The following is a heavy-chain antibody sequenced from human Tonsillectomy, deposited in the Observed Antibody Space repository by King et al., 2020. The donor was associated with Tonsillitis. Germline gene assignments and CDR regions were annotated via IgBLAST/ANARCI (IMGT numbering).Heavy chain of an antibody. D-gene: IGHD4-23*01. CDR2: ISYDASNK. CDR1: GFTFSAYD. J-gene: IGHJ4*02. CDR3: ARNSPPDY. V-gene: IGHV3-30*04. Sequence: VQLVESGGGVVQPGRSLRLSCAASGFTFSAYDMYWVRQAPGKGLEWVAVISYDASNKYYADSVKGQFTISRDNSKNTLYPQMDSLRAEDTAVYFCARNSPPDYWGQGTLVTVSS.